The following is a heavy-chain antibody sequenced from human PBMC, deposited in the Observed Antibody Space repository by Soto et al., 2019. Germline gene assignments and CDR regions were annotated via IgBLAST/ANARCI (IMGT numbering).Heavy chain of an antibody. Sequence: QAQLVQSGAEVKKPGASVKVSCKTSGYTFNTYGISWVRQVPGQGPEWMGWISGYNGYTKYAQKFQGRVTMTTDTSTSTAYMDMRSLRSDDTAVYHCARPGTILGRNGMDVWGQGTTVIVSS. J-gene: IGHJ6*02. CDR3: ARPGTILGRNGMDV. CDR2: ISGYNGYT. D-gene: IGHD3-3*01. V-gene: IGHV1-18*04. CDR1: GYTFNTYG.